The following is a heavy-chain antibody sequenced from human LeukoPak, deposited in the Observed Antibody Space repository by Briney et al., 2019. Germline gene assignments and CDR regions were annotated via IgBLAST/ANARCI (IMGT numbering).Heavy chain of an antibody. Sequence: ASVKVSCKASGYTFTSYDINWVRQATGQGLEWMGWMNPNSGNTGYAQKFQGRVTITRNTSISTAYMEPSSLRSEDTAVYYCAREPGIAVADDAFDIWGQGTMVTVSS. J-gene: IGHJ3*02. D-gene: IGHD6-19*01. CDR1: GYTFTSYD. CDR2: MNPNSGNT. V-gene: IGHV1-8*03. CDR3: AREPGIAVADDAFDI.